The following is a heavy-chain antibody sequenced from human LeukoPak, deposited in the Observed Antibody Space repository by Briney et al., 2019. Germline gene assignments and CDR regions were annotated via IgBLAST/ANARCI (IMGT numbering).Heavy chain of an antibody. Sequence: PSETLSLTCSVSGGSINNYYWRWFRQPPGKGLEWIAYVYYSGSTNYNPSFKSRVTISVDTSRSQFSLMLSSVIAADTAVYYCARHNARLRGWIGEVDFWGQGALVTVSS. CDR1: GGSINNYY. CDR2: VYYSGST. J-gene: IGHJ4*02. CDR3: ARHNARLRGWIGEVDF. V-gene: IGHV4-59*08. D-gene: IGHD3-10*01.